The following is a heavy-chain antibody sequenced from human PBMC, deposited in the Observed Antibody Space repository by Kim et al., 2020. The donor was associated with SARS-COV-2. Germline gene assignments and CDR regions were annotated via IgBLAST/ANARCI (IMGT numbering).Heavy chain of an antibody. CDR1: GGTFSSYA. V-gene: IGHV1-69*13. CDR3: ARGTLGVPRPDYYYYGMDV. J-gene: IGHJ6*02. Sequence: SVKVSCKASGGTFSSYAISWVRQAPGQGLEWMGGIIPIFGTANYAQKFQGRVTITADESTSTAYMELSSLRSEDTAVYYCARGTLGVPRPDYYYYGMDVWGQGTTVTVSS. CDR2: IIPIFGTA.